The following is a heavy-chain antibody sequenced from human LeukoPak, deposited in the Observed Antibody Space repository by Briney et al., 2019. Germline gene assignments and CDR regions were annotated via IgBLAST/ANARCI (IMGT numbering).Heavy chain of an antibody. J-gene: IGHJ3*02. D-gene: IGHD5-12*01. CDR2: INHSGST. Sequence: SETLSLTCAVYGGSFSGYYWSWIRQPPGKGLEWIGEINHSGSTNYNPSLKSRVTISVDTSKNQFSLKLSSVTAADTAVYYCAGGYSGYDGHALDIWGQGTMVTVSS. CDR3: AGGYSGYDGHALDI. CDR1: GGSFSGYY. V-gene: IGHV4-34*01.